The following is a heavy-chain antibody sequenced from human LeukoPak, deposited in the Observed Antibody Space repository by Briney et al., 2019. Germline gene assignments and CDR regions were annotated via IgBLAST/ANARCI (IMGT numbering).Heavy chain of an antibody. J-gene: IGHJ4*02. D-gene: IGHD3-10*01. CDR1: GFTVSSNY. CDR3: ARSPMVRGVMRYYFDY. Sequence: PGGSLRLSCAASGFTVSSNYMSWVRQAPGKGLEWVSVIYSGGSTYYADSVKGRFTISRDNSKNTLYLQMNSLRAEDTAVYYCARSPMVRGVMRYYFDYWGQGTLVTVSS. CDR2: IYSGGST. V-gene: IGHV3-66*01.